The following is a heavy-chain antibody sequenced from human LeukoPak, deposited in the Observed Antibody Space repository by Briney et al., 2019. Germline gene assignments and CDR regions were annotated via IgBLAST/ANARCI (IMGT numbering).Heavy chain of an antibody. CDR2: ISSSSSYI. CDR3: ARIKEYGFDI. Sequence: GGALGLSCAASGFTFSSYSMNLVRQAPGKGLEWVSSISSSSSYIYYADSVKGRFTISRDNAKNSLYLQMNSLRAEDTAVYSCARIKEYGFDIWGQGTMVTVSS. J-gene: IGHJ3*02. V-gene: IGHV3-21*01. D-gene: IGHD3-10*01. CDR1: GFTFSSYS.